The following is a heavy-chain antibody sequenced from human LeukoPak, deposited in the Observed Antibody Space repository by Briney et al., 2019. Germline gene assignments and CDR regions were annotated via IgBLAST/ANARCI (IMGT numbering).Heavy chain of an antibody. CDR1: GGSISSGGYY. Sequence: SQTLSLTCTVSGGSISSGGYYWSWIRQHPGKGLEWIGYIYYSGSTYYNPSLKSRVTISVDTSKNQFSLKLSSVTAADTAVYYCARAEMVRGVIMCFDPWGQGTLVTVSS. V-gene: IGHV4-31*03. CDR2: IYYSGST. D-gene: IGHD3-10*01. CDR3: ARAEMVRGVIMCFDP. J-gene: IGHJ5*02.